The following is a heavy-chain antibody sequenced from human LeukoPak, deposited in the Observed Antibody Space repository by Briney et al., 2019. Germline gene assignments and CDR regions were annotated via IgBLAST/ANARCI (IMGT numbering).Heavy chain of an antibody. V-gene: IGHV4-34*01. J-gene: IGHJ5*02. D-gene: IGHD3-3*01. Sequence: SETPSLTCAVYGGSFSGYYWSWIRQPPGKGLEWIGEINHSGSTNYNPSLKSRVTISVDTSKNQFSLKLSSVTAADTAVYYCARGPLRSGYYRPNWFDPWGQGTQVTVSS. CDR2: INHSGST. CDR3: ARGPLRSGYYRPNWFDP. CDR1: GGSFSGYY.